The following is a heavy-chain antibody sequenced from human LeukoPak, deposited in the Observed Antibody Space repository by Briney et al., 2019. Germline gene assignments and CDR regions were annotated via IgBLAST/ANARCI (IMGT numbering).Heavy chain of an antibody. Sequence: GGSLRLSCAASGFTFSSYGMSWARQAPGKGLEWVSAISGSGGSTYYADSVKGRFTISRDNSKNTLYLQMNSLRAEDTAVYYCAKVTNQWLVLGFDYWGQGTLVTVSS. CDR3: AKVTNQWLVLGFDY. V-gene: IGHV3-23*01. CDR1: GFTFSSYG. CDR2: ISGSGGST. D-gene: IGHD6-19*01. J-gene: IGHJ4*02.